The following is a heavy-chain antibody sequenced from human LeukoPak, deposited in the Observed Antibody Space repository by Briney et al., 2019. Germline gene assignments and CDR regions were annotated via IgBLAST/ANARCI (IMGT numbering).Heavy chain of an antibody. V-gene: IGHV3-66*01. CDR3: ASSNVEWRYDAFDI. D-gene: IGHD3-3*01. CDR2: IYSGGST. CDR1: GFTVSSNY. Sequence: PGGSLRLSCAASGFTVSSNYMSWVRQAPGKGLEWVSVIYSGGSTYYADSVKGRFTISRDNSKNTLYLQMNSLRAEDTAVYYCASSNVEWRYDAFDIWGQGTMVTVSS. J-gene: IGHJ3*02.